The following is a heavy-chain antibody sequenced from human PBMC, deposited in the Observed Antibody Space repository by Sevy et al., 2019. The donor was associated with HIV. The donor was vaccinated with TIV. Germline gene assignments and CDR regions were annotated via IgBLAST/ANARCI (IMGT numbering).Heavy chain of an antibody. CDR2: IFYTGST. CDR3: ARLVYCSGGSCSSDYYGMDV. CDR1: GGSISSSSYS. V-gene: IGHV4-39*01. Sequence: SETLSLTCTVSGGSISSSSYSWGWIRQPPGKGLEWIGTIFYTGSTYYTPSLKSRVTVSVDTSKNQFSLKLSSVTAADTAVYYCARLVYCSGGSCSSDYYGMDVWGQGTTVTVSS. D-gene: IGHD2-15*01. J-gene: IGHJ6*02.